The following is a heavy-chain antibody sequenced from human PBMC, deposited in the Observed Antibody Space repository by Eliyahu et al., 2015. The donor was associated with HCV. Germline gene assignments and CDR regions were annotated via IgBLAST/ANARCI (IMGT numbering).Heavy chain of an antibody. D-gene: IGHD3-22*01. J-gene: IGHJ6*02. CDR3: ARVYDSSGYYYYYGMDV. Sequence: VSSISSSSSYIYYADXVKGRFTISRDNAKNSLYLQMNSLRAEDTAVYYCARVYDSSGYYYYYGMDVWGQGTTVTVSS. V-gene: IGHV3-21*01. CDR2: ISSSSSYI.